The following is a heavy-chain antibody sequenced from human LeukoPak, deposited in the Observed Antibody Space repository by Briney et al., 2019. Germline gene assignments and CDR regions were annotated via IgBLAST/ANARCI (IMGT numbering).Heavy chain of an antibody. J-gene: IGHJ3*02. V-gene: IGHV4-39*07. CDR3: ARVLGITMVRGVPLDAFDI. Sequence: SETLSLTCTVSGASISSSTDYWGWIRQPPGKGLEWIANICYSGSTNYNPSLKSRVTISVDTSKNQFSLKLSSVTAADTAVYYCARVLGITMVRGVPLDAFDIWGQGTMVTVSS. D-gene: IGHD3-10*01. CDR2: ICYSGST. CDR1: GASISSSTDY.